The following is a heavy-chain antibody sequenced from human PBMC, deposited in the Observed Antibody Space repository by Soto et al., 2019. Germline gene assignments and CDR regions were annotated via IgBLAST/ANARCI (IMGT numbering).Heavy chain of an antibody. J-gene: IGHJ6*03. Sequence: QVQLVQSGAEVKKPGASVKVSCKTSGYTFTSHGISWVRQAPGQGLEWMGWISPYNGDTNYAQKLQGRVSVTTDSSTSTAYMELRSLRSEDTAGYYCARMVRGSTVGYYYYMDVWGKGTTVTVSS. V-gene: IGHV1-18*01. CDR3: ARMVRGSTVGYYYYMDV. CDR2: ISPYNGDT. CDR1: GYTFTSHG. D-gene: IGHD3-10*01.